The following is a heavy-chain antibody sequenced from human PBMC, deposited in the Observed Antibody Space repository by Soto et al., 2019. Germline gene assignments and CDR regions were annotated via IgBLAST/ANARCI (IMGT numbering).Heavy chain of an antibody. V-gene: IGHV3-23*01. CDR1: GFTFSSYA. D-gene: IGHD6-19*01. J-gene: IGHJ4*02. CDR2: SSGSGRNT. CDR3: AKEPSRRGGCFDD. Sequence: EVQLLESGGGLVQPGGSLRLSCAASGFTFSSYAMSWVRQAPGKGLEWVSASSGSGRNTYYADSVKGRFTISRDNSKNTLYLQGNSLRAEDTAVYYCAKEPSRRGGCFDDWGQGTLVTVSS.